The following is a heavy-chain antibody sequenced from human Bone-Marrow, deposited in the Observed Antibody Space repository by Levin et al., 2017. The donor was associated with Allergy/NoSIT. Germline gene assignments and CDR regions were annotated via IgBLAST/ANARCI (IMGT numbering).Heavy chain of an antibody. D-gene: IGHD3-3*01. Sequence: SGPTLVKPTQTLTLTCSCSGFSLATPGVGVGWIRQPPGKALEWLALIYWDGDQRYSPSLMSRLTITKDTSKNQVVLTMTDMDPVDTATYYCAYNSPFGYDFWSGYYSRWGKGTLVTVSS. CDR3: AYNSPFGYDFWSGYYSR. V-gene: IGHV2-5*02. CDR2: IYWDGDQ. J-gene: IGHJ4*02. CDR1: GFSLATPGVG.